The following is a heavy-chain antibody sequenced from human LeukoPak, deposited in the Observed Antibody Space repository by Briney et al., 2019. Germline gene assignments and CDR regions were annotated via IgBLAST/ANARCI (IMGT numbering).Heavy chain of an antibody. J-gene: IGHJ4*02. V-gene: IGHV4-59*08. CDR3: AGQRGHSTYFDY. CDR2: IYYSGST. CDR1: GGSISSYY. Sequence: SSETLSLTCIVSGGSISSYYWSWIRQPPGKGLEWIGYIYYSGSTNYNPSLKSRVTISVDTSKNQFSLKLSSVTAADTAVYYCAGQRGHSTYFDYWGQGTLVTVSS. D-gene: IGHD3-3*02.